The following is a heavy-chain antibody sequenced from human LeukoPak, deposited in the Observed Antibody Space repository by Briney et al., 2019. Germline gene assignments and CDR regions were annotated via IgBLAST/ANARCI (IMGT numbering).Heavy chain of an antibody. CDR1: GGSLTSSDYY. Sequence: PSETLSLTCTVSGGSLTSSDYYWGWIRQPPGKGLESIGSLSYSGNTYYSPSLKGRVTISADTSKNQFSLRLTSVTAADTAMYYCATFNPSYVGEDAFDVWGQGTMVTVSS. V-gene: IGHV4-39*01. CDR3: ATFNPSYVGEDAFDV. J-gene: IGHJ3*01. CDR2: LSYSGNT. D-gene: IGHD3-10*02.